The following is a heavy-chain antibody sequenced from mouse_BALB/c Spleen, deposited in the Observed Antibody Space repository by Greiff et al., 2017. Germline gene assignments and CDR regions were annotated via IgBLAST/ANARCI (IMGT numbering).Heavy chain of an antibody. CDR2: IDPANGNT. CDR3: ARGHYYGYYAMDY. V-gene: IGHV14-3*02. J-gene: IGHJ4*01. CDR1: GFNIKDTY. Sequence: VQLKQSGAELVKPGASVKLSCTASGFNIKDTYMHWVKQRPEQGLEWIGRIDPANGNTKYDPKFQGKATITADTSSNTAYLQLSSLTSEDTAVYYCARGHYYGYYAMDYWGQGTSVTVSS. D-gene: IGHD1-2*01.